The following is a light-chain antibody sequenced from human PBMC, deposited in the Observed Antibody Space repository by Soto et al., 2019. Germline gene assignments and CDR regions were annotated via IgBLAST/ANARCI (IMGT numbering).Light chain of an antibody. CDR3: LQHNSYTLT. CDR1: QGFRND. J-gene: IGKJ4*01. V-gene: IGKV1-17*01. Sequence: IHMTPSLSSLCASLGSTVTITSRASQGFRNDLAWYQQKPGKAPRRLIYAASSMHTGIPSRFSGSGSGTEFTLTISSLQPEDFAIYYCLQHNSYTLTFGGGTKVDIK. CDR2: AAS.